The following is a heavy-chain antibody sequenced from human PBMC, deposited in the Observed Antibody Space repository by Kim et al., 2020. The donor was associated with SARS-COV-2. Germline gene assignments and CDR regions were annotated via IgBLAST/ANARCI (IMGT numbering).Heavy chain of an antibody. CDR3: ARGGIGIVGAPHYYGMDV. J-gene: IGHJ6*02. CDR2: IYTSGST. Sequence: SETLSLTCTVSGGSISSGSYYWSWIRQPAGKGLEWIGRIYTSGSTNYNPSLKSRVTISVDTSKNQFSLKLSSVTAADTAVYYCARGGIGIVGAPHYYGMDVWGQGTTVTVSS. D-gene: IGHD1-26*01. V-gene: IGHV4-61*02. CDR1: GGSISSGSYY.